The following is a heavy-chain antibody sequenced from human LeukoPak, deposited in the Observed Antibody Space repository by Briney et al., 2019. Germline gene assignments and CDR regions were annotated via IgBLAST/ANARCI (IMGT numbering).Heavy chain of an antibody. Sequence: ASVKVPCKASGYTFTGYYMHWVRQAPGQGLEWMGWINPNSGDTKYAQKFQGRVTMTRDTSISTAYMELSRLRSDDTAVYYCAREQADSGSSIDYWGRGTLVTVSS. CDR3: AREQADSGSSIDY. V-gene: IGHV1-2*02. CDR2: INPNSGDT. J-gene: IGHJ4*02. D-gene: IGHD1-26*01. CDR1: GYTFTGYY.